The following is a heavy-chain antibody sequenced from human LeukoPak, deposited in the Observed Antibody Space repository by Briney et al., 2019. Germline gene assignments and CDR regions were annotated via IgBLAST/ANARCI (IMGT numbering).Heavy chain of an antibody. V-gene: IGHV3-23*01. CDR3: AKGAASRGYTYVAN. Sequence: PGGSLRLSCAASAFTFRSFAMSCVRQAPGRGLEWVSTVSGSGGSTYYSDSAKGRFTISRDNSNNTLYLQMNSLRAEDTAVYYCAKGAASRGYTYVANWGQGTLVTVSS. CDR1: AFTFRSFA. J-gene: IGHJ4*02. D-gene: IGHD5-18*01. CDR2: VSGSGGST.